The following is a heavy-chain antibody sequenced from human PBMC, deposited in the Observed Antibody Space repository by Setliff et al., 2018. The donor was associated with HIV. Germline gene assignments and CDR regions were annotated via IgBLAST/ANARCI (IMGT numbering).Heavy chain of an antibody. CDR1: GGSFSGYY. V-gene: IGHV4-34*01. J-gene: IGHJ4*02. D-gene: IGHD6-19*01. CDR3: ARHVYSSGWGYVYHLDS. CDR2: INHSGST. Sequence: SETLSLTCAVYGGSFSGYYWSWIRQPPGKGLEWIGEINHSGSTSYNPSLKSRVTISVDTSKNQFSLRLKSVTAADTAVYFCARHVYSSGWGYVYHLDSWGQGTLVTVSS.